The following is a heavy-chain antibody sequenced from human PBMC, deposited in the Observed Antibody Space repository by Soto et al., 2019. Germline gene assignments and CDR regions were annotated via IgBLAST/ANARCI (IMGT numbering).Heavy chain of an antibody. D-gene: IGHD3-22*01. CDR2: ISYDGTNK. CDR3: AKDVSWLSAFDI. Sequence: QVQLVESGGGVVKPGRSLRLSCAASGFTFSDYGMHWVRQAPGKGLEWVAVISYDGTNKYYADSVKGRFTISRDNSKNTLHLQMNSLRAEDTAVYYCAKDVSWLSAFDIWGQGTMVTVSS. V-gene: IGHV3-30*18. J-gene: IGHJ3*02. CDR1: GFTFSDYG.